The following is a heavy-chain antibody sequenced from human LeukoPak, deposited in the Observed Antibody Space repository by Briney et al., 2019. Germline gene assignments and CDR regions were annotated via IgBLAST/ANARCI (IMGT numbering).Heavy chain of an antibody. Sequence: GGSLRLSCAASGFTFSKYSMNWVRQAPGKGLEWVSSISRSSSNIYYADSVKGRFTISRDNAKNSLYLPMNSLRAEDTAVYYCARVRGSKSSDWAFDYWGQGTLVTVSS. CDR3: ARVRGSKSSDWAFDY. V-gene: IGHV3-21*01. J-gene: IGHJ4*02. D-gene: IGHD3/OR15-3a*01. CDR2: ISRSSSNI. CDR1: GFTFSKYS.